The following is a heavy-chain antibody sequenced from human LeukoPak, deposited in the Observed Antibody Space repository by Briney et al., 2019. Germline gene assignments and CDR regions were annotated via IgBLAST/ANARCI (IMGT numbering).Heavy chain of an antibody. V-gene: IGHV3-23*01. D-gene: IGHD3-10*02. CDR2: ISGSGGT. Sequence: AGGSLRLSCAASGFTFSNYAMTWVRQAPGKGLEWVSTISGSGGTYYADSVKGRFTISRDNSKTTLYLQMNSLRAEDTAVYYCAELGITMIGGVWGKGTTVTISS. J-gene: IGHJ6*04. CDR1: GFTFSNYA. CDR3: AELGITMIGGV.